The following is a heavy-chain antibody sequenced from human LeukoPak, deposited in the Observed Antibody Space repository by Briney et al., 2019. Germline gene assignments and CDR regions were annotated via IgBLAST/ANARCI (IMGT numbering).Heavy chain of an antibody. V-gene: IGHV3-23*01. Sequence: GGSPRLSCAVSGFTLTNHAVSWVRQAPGKGLEWVSIVVGTGGTYYADSVRGRSILSRDNSKNTVYLQMSSLRAEDMATYYCVKDYCRDGNCPLPFFDSWGQGILVTVSS. D-gene: IGHD2-15*01. CDR1: GFTLTNHA. J-gene: IGHJ4*02. CDR2: VVGTGGT. CDR3: VKDYCRDGNCPLPFFDS.